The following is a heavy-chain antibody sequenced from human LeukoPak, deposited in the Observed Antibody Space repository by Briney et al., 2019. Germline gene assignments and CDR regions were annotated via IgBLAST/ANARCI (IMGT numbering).Heavy chain of an antibody. Sequence: GASVKVSCKASGYTFTSYGISWVRQAPGQGLEWMGWINPNSGGTNYAQKFQGRVTMTRDTSISTAYMELSRLRSDDTAVYYCARTEYHDYWGQGTLVTVSS. CDR2: INPNSGGT. D-gene: IGHD2-2*01. V-gene: IGHV1-2*02. CDR1: GYTFTSYG. CDR3: ARTEYHDY. J-gene: IGHJ4*02.